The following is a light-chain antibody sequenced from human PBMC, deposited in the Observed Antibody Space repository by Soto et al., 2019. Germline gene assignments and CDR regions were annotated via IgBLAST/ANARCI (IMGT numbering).Light chain of an antibody. CDR2: GAS. Sequence: EIVSTQSPGPLSLSPGERATLSCRASQSVSSNYLTWYQQKPGQAPRLLIYGASSRATGIPDTFTGSGSGTDFTLTISRLEPEEFAVYYCQQYGSSPFACGPGTKVAIK. CDR1: QSVSSNY. CDR3: QQYGSSPFA. V-gene: IGKV3-20*01. J-gene: IGKJ3*01.